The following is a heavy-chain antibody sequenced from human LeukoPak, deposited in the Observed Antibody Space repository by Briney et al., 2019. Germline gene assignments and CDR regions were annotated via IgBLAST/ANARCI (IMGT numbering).Heavy chain of an antibody. CDR2: INPNSGNT. CDR3: ARLSGSGTWDGNEVDY. D-gene: IGHD3-10*01. V-gene: IGHV1-2*04. J-gene: IGHJ4*02. Sequence: ASVKVSCKASGYTFTDYYMHWVRQAPGQGLEWMGWINPNSGNTNYAQKFQDSVTMTRDTSISTAYMEMSRLGSDDTAVYYCARLSGSGTWDGNEVDYWGQGTLVTVSS. CDR1: GYTFTDYY.